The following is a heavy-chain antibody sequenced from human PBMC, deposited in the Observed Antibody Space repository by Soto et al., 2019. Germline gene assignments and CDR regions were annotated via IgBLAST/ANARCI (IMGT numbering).Heavy chain of an antibody. CDR3: AKATSTSTSWFDP. V-gene: IGHV3-23*01. Sequence: GGSLRLSCAASGFTFSSYAMSWVRQAPGKGLEWVSSLSGSGGSTYYADSVKGRFTISRDNSKNTLYLQVISLRAEDTAVYYCAKATSTSTSWFDPWGQGTLVTVSS. CDR1: GFTFSSYA. D-gene: IGHD2-2*01. CDR2: LSGSGGST. J-gene: IGHJ5*02.